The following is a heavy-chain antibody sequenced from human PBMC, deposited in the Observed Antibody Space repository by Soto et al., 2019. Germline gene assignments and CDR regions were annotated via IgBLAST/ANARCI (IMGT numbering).Heavy chain of an antibody. D-gene: IGHD3-10*01. CDR3: ARHRGRLYYYGMDV. CDR2: IYYSGST. J-gene: IGHJ6*02. V-gene: IGHV4-39*01. CDR1: GGSISSSSYY. Sequence: QLQLQESGPGLVKPSETLSLTCTVSGGSISSSSYYWGWIRQPPGKGLEWIGSIYYSGSTYYNPSLKSRVTISVDTSKNQFSLKLSSVTAADTAVYYCARHRGRLYYYGMDVWGQGTTVTVSS.